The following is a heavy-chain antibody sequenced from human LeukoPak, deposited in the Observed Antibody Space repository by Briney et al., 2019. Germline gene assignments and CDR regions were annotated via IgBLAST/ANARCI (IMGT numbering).Heavy chain of an antibody. CDR1: GGSFSGYC. V-gene: IGHV4-34*01. D-gene: IGHD3-22*01. CDR2: INHSGST. J-gene: IGHJ4*02. CDR3: ARAGYYDSSGYYVSSYFDY. Sequence: SETLSLTCAVYGGSFSGYCWSWIRQPPGKGLEWIGEINHSGSTNYNPSLKSRVTISVDTSKNQFSLKLSSVTAADTAVYYCARAGYYDSSGYYVSSYFDYWGQGTLVTVSS.